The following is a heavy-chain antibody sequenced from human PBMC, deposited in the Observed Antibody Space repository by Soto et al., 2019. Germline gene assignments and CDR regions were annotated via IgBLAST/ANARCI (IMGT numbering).Heavy chain of an antibody. CDR2: IYPGDSDT. Sequence: GESLKISCKGSGYSFTSYWIGWVRQMPGKGLEWMGIIYPGDSDTRYSPPFQGQVTISADKSISTAYLQWSSLKASDTAMYYCARHGAYYDFWSGRPGGMDVWGQGTTVTVSS. CDR3: ARHGAYYDFWSGRPGGMDV. D-gene: IGHD3-3*01. V-gene: IGHV5-51*01. J-gene: IGHJ6*02. CDR1: GYSFTSYW.